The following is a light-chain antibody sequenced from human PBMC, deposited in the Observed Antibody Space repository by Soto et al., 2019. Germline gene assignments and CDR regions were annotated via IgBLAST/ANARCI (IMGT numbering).Light chain of an antibody. V-gene: IGLV2-14*01. CDR1: SSDVGGYNY. CDR2: AVT. J-gene: IGLJ2*01. CDR3: CSFAGPRGLI. Sequence: QSALTQPASVSGSPGQSITISCTGTSSDVGGYNYVSWYQQHPGKAPKLMIYAVTDRPSGVSSRFSGSKSGNTASLTISGLQAEDESDYYCCSFAGPRGLIFGGGTKLTVL.